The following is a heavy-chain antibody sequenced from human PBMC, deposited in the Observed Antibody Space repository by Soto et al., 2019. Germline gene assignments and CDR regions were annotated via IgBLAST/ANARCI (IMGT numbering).Heavy chain of an antibody. CDR3: GREFRYSSSWTRSFDY. Sequence: QVQLVQSGAEVKKPGSSVKVSCKASGGTFSSYAISWVRQAPGQGLEWMGGIIPIFGTANYAQKFQGRVTITGDEPRRTAYGGVRGLRSGDRAVYYWGREFRYSSSWTRSFDYGGQGTLVTVSS. CDR2: IIPIFGTA. J-gene: IGHJ4*02. D-gene: IGHD6-13*01. CDR1: GGTFSSYA. V-gene: IGHV1-69*01.